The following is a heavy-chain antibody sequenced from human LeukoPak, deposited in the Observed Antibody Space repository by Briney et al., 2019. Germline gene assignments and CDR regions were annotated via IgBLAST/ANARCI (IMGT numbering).Heavy chain of an antibody. CDR3: ASDQGGYSYGYYFDY. Sequence: PGRSLRLSCAAPGFTFSSYAMHWVRQAPGKGLEWVAVISYDGSNKYYADSVKGRFTISRDNSKNTLYLQMNSLRAEDTAVYYCASDQGGYSYGYYFDYWGQGTLVTVSS. CDR1: GFTFSSYA. V-gene: IGHV3-30-3*01. D-gene: IGHD5-18*01. J-gene: IGHJ4*02. CDR2: ISYDGSNK.